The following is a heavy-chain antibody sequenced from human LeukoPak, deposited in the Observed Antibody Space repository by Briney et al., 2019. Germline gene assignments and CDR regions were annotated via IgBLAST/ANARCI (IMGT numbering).Heavy chain of an antibody. CDR1: GFTLDNYN. J-gene: IGHJ4*02. CDR2: IRSYSSYI. Sequence: AGGSLRLSCAASGFTLDNYNFNWVRQAPGKGLEWVASIRSYSSYIHYADSVKGRFTISRDDAKKSLYLQMNSLRAEDTAVYYCARDISRDTAMEPSFDYWGQGTLVTVSS. CDR3: ARDISRDTAMEPSFDY. V-gene: IGHV3-21*01. D-gene: IGHD5-18*01.